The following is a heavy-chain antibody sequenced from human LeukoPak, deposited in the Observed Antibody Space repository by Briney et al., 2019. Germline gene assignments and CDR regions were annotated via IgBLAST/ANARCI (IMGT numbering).Heavy chain of an antibody. Sequence: GGSLRLSCAASGFSFSSYGMHWVRQAPGKGLEWVAFIRDDGSNKYYADSVKGRFTISRDNTKNILYLQMNSLRAEDTTVYYCAKPGGASSIAYWGQGTLVTVSS. D-gene: IGHD6-6*01. V-gene: IGHV3-30*02. J-gene: IGHJ4*02. CDR1: GFSFSSYG. CDR3: AKPGGASSIAY. CDR2: IRDDGSNK.